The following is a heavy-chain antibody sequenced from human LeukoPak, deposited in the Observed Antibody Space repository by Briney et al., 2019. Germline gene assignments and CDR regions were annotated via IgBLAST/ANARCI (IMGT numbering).Heavy chain of an antibody. V-gene: IGHV3-30*02. J-gene: IGHJ4*02. CDR1: GFTFSNYA. CDR2: IRSDGNSQ. CDR3: AKRSDVGSWSGSLDQ. Sequence: GGSLRLSCAASGFTFSNYAMHWVRHAPGKGLEWVAFIRSDGNSQYYADSMKGRFTISRDNAKNSLYLQMNSLRAEDTALYYCAKRSDVGSWSGSLDQWGPGTLVIVSS. D-gene: IGHD1-26*01.